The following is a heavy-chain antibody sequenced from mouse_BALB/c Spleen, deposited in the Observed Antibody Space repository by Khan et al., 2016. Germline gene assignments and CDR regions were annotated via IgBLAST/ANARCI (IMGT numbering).Heavy chain of an antibody. CDR3: ARWGLGLDWYYDV. V-gene: IGHV1-80*01. CDR1: GYAFSGYW. J-gene: IGHJ1*01. D-gene: IGHD3-1*01. CDR2: IYPGHGDT. Sequence: QVQRKQSGAELVRPGSSVKISCRASGYAFSGYWLNWVKQRPGQGLEWIGQIYPGHGDTTYNGNFRGRVTLTADTSSSTAYMQFSSLTSEDSAVXFCARWGLGLDWYYDVLGAGTTVTVSS.